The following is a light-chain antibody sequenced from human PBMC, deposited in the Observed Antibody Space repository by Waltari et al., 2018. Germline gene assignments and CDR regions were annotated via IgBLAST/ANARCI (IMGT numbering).Light chain of an antibody. CDR2: WAS. Sequence: DIVMPQSPDSLGVSLGERVTINCTSSQSLLYSSNNKNYLAWYQQKPGQTPKLLISWASTRESGVPNRFSGSGSGTDFTLTISGLQAEDVAVYYCQQYYSFSLTFGGGTRVDIK. V-gene: IGKV4-1*01. CDR3: QQYYSFSLT. CDR1: QSLLYSSNNKNY. J-gene: IGKJ4*01.